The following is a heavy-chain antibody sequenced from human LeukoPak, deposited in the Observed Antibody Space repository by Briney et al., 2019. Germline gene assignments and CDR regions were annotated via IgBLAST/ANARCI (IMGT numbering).Heavy chain of an antibody. CDR1: GFTFSSYG. D-gene: IGHD6-19*01. V-gene: IGHV3-33*06. CDR3: AKEGPTSGWYSGFDY. Sequence: GGSMRLSCAASGFTFSSYGMHWVRQAPGKGLEWVAVIWYDGSNKYYADSVKGRFTISRDNSKNTLYLQMNSLRAEDTAVYYCAKEGPTSGWYSGFDYWGQGTLVTVSS. J-gene: IGHJ4*02. CDR2: IWYDGSNK.